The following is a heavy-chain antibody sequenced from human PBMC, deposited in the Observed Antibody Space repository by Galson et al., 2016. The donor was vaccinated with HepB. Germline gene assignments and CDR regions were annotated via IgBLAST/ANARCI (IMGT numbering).Heavy chain of an antibody. J-gene: IGHJ6*02. CDR3: ARLQPFYYHYGMDF. Sequence: SLRLSCAASGFTFSRYWMSWVRQAPGKGLEWLANIKEDGSEEYYVDSVKGRFTISRDNAKNSLYLQMNSLRAEDTAVYYCARLQPFYYHYGMDFWGQGTTVTVSS. CDR1: GFTFSRYW. V-gene: IGHV3-7*01. CDR2: IKEDGSEE.